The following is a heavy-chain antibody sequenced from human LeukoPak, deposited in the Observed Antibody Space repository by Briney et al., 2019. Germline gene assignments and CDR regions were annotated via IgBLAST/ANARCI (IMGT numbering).Heavy chain of an antibody. Sequence: SETLSLTCTVSGGSISTFYWSWIRQRPGKGLEWIGYIYYSGTTNYNPSLKSRVTISVDMSKSQFSLNLSSVTAADTALYYCARHGPLYDIWSAQFYFDYWGQGTLVAVSS. V-gene: IGHV4-59*08. CDR3: ARHGPLYDIWSAQFYFDY. D-gene: IGHD3-3*01. CDR1: GGSISTFY. J-gene: IGHJ4*02. CDR2: IYYSGTT.